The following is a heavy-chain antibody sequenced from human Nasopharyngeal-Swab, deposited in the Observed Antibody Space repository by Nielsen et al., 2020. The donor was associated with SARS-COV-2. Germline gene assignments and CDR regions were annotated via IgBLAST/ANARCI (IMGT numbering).Heavy chain of an antibody. J-gene: IGHJ4*02. V-gene: IGHV3-30*18. D-gene: IGHD3-9*01. CDR3: AKATLYDILTGAFDY. CDR2: ISYDGSNK. Sequence: WIRQPPGKGLEWVAVISYDGSNKYYADSVKGRFTISRDNSKNTLYLQMNSLRAEDTAVYYCAKATLYDILTGAFDYWGQGILVTVSS.